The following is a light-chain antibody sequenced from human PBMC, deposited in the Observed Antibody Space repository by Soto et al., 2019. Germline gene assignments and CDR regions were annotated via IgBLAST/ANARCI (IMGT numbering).Light chain of an antibody. Sequence: EIVLTQSPATLSLSPGERATLSCSASQSVSSYLAWYQQKPGQAPRLLISDASNRATGIPARFSGSGSGTAFTFTVSRLEPEDFAVYYCQQRRDWPLTFGGGTKVEI. J-gene: IGKJ4*01. CDR1: QSVSSY. CDR3: QQRRDWPLT. CDR2: DAS. V-gene: IGKV3-11*01.